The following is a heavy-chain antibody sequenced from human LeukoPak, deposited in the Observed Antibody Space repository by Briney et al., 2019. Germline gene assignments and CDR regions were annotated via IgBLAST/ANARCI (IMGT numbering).Heavy chain of an antibody. J-gene: IGHJ4*02. V-gene: IGHV3-23*01. CDR2: ISGSGGST. D-gene: IGHD6-19*01. CDR3: AKGGYSSGWDTLGY. Sequence: GGSLRLSCAASGFTFSSYGMSWVRQAPGKGLEWVSAISGSGGSTYYADSVKGRFTISRDNSKNTLYLQMNSLRAEDTAVYYCAKGGYSSGWDTLGYWGQGTLVTVSS. CDR1: GFTFSSYG.